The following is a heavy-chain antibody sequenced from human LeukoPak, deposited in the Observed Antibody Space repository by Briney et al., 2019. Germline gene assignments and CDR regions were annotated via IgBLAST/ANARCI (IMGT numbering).Heavy chain of an antibody. J-gene: IGHJ4*02. D-gene: IGHD3-22*01. Sequence: GGSLKISCKCSEYSFTSYWIGWVRQMPGKGLEWIGIIYAGDSDTRYSPSFQGQVTISADQSIRTAYLQWSSLKASDTAMYYCARHKYYYDSRGYYIDYWGQGTLVTVSS. CDR1: EYSFTSYW. V-gene: IGHV5-51*01. CDR3: ARHKYYYDSRGYYIDY. CDR2: IYAGDSDT.